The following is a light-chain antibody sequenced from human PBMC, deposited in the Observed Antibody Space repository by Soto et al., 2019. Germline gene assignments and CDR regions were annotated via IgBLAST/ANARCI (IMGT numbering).Light chain of an antibody. CDR3: QQYGYSPIT. V-gene: IGKV3-20*01. CDR1: QSVSSSH. Sequence: EIVMTQSPGTLSLSPGERATLSCRASQSVSSSHLAWYQHKHGQAPRLLIYAASSRATGSPDRFSGVGSGTDLTITISRLEPEDVEVYYCQQYGYSPITFGQGTRLEIK. CDR2: AAS. J-gene: IGKJ5*01.